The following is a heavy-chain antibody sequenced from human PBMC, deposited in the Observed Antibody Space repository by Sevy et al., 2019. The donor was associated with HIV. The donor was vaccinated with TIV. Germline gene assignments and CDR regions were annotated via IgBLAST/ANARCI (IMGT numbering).Heavy chain of an antibody. V-gene: IGHV3-9*01. Sequence: SLRLSCAASGFTFDDFAMHWVQQVPGKGLEWVSGLNWDSGSVAYADSVKDRFTISRDNAKNALFLQMNSLRAEDTALYYCAKDIGATGIAVVANWGQGIQVTVSS. J-gene: IGHJ4*02. CDR1: GFTFDDFA. CDR3: AKDIGATGIAVVAN. D-gene: IGHD6-19*01. CDR2: LNWDSGSV.